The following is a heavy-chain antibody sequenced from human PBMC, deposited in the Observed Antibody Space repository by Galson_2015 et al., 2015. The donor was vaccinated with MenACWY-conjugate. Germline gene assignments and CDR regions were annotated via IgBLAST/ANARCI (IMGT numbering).Heavy chain of an antibody. Sequence: SVKGSCKASGYTFTSYGISWVRQAPGQGLEWMGWISAYNGNTNYAQKLQGRVTMTTDTSTSTAYMELRSLRSDDSAVYYCARDLSLTGYCSSTSCYGVIGVYYYYGMDVWGQGTTVTVSS. D-gene: IGHD2-2*01. CDR1: GYTFTSYG. CDR2: ISAYNGNT. CDR3: ARDLSLTGYCSSTSCYGVIGVYYYYGMDV. J-gene: IGHJ6*02. V-gene: IGHV1-18*01.